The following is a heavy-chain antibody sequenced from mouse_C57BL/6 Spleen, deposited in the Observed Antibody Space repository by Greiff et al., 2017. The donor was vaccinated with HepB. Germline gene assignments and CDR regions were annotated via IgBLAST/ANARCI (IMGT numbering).Heavy chain of an antibody. CDR3: ARGVEGAMDY. CDR2: IRNKANGYTT. D-gene: IGHD3-3*01. CDR1: GFTFTDYY. Sequence: EVKVVESGGGLVQPGGSLSLSCAASGFTFTDYYMSWVRQPPGKALEWLGFIRNKANGYTTEYSASVKGRFTISRDNSQSILYLQMNALRAEDSATYYCARGVEGAMDYWGQGTSVTVSS. J-gene: IGHJ4*01. V-gene: IGHV7-3*01.